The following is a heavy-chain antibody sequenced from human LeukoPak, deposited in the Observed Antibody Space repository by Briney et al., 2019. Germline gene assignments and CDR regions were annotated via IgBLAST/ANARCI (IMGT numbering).Heavy chain of an antibody. D-gene: IGHD3-3*01. CDR1: GFTFSSYA. J-gene: IGHJ3*02. Sequence: AGGSLRLSCAASGFTFSSYAMSWVRQAPGKGLEWVSSINNSGGGTYYADSVKSRFTISRDNSKNTLYLQMNSLRAEDTAVYYCARDLGKLRFLEWSLSVATPHRAFDIWGQGTMVTVSS. CDR3: ARDLGKLRFLEWSLSVATPHRAFDI. V-gene: IGHV3-23*01. CDR2: INNSGGGT.